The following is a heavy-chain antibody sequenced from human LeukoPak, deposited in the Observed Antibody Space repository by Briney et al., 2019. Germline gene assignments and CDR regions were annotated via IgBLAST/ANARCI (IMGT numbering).Heavy chain of an antibody. Sequence: PSETLSLTCAVYGGSFSGYYWSWIRQPPGKGLEWIGEINHSGSTNYNPSLKSRVTISVDTSKNQFSLKLSSVTAADTAVYYCARGSGSQLWLPPLYNWGQGTLVTVSS. CDR3: ARGSGSQLWLPPLYN. D-gene: IGHD5-18*01. V-gene: IGHV4-34*01. J-gene: IGHJ4*02. CDR2: INHSGST. CDR1: GGSFSGYY.